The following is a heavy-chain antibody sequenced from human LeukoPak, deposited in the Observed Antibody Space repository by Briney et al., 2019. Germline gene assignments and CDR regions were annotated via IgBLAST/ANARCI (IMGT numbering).Heavy chain of an antibody. D-gene: IGHD6-25*01. J-gene: IGHJ3*02. CDR2: INYSGTT. CDR1: GCSIATHY. Sequence: PSETLSLTCTVSGCSIATHYWSWIRQPPGKGLEWIGYINYSGTTNFNPSLNSRATITVDTSRNQFSLQLSSVTAADTAVYYCARGGGTFDIWGQGTMVAVSS. V-gene: IGHV4-59*11. CDR3: ARGGGTFDI.